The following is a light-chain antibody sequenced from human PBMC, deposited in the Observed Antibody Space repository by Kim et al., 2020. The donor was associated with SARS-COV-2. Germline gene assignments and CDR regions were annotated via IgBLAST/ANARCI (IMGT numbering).Light chain of an antibody. J-gene: IGLJ3*02. CDR2: NVT. V-gene: IGLV2-14*03. CDR3: SSYTSSSTWV. CDR1: SSGVGGYSY. Sequence: GQWITLSCTVTSSGVGGYSYITWYQHHPGNGPNLMIYNVTHRPSGVSNRFSGSKSGNTASLTISGLQAEDEADYYCSSYTSSSTWVFGGGTQLTVL.